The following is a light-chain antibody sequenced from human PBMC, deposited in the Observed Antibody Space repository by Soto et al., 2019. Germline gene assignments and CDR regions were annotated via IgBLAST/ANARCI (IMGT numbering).Light chain of an antibody. CDR2: GAS. CDR3: QQYGNSPNT. CDR1: QSVSSSY. Sequence: EIVLTQSPGTLSLSPGERATLSCRASQSVSSSYLAWFQQKPGQAPRLLIYGASSRATGIPDRFSGSGSGTDFTLTIRRLEPEDFAVYYCQQYGNSPNTFGPGTKVD. V-gene: IGKV3-20*01. J-gene: IGKJ3*01.